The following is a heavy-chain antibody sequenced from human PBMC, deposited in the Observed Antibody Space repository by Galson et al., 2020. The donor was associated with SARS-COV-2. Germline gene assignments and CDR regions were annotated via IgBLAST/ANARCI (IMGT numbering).Heavy chain of an antibody. Sequence: ASVKVSCKASGYTFTGYYMHWVRQAPGQGLEWMGWINPNSGGTNYAQKFQGWVTMTRDTSISTAYMELSRLRSDDTAVYYCARVRAARPLYYYGMTSGAKGPRSPSP. V-gene: IGHV1-2*04. CDR1: GYTFTGYY. CDR2: INPNSGGT. J-gene: IGHJ6*02. D-gene: IGHD6-6*01. CDR3: ARVRAARPLYYYGMTS.